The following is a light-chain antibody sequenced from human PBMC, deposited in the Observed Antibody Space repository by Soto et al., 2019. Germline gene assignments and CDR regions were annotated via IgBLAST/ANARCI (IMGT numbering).Light chain of an antibody. CDR1: QSISSY. CDR3: PQNYSAPRT. J-gene: IGKJ1*01. V-gene: IGKV1-39*01. CDR2: SVF. Sequence: DIQMPQSPSSLSASVGDRVTITCRASQSISSYLNWYQQKPGKAPKLLIYSVFSLQSGVPSRFSGSGSGTDFTLTISSLQPEDFATYYCPQNYSAPRTFGQGTKVEI.